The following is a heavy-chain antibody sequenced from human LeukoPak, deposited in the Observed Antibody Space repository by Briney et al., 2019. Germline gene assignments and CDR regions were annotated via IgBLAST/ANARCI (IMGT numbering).Heavy chain of an antibody. CDR2: ITGGGSTT. V-gene: IGHV3-48*03. J-gene: IGHJ3*02. CDR1: GFTFSNSE. CDR3: ARYWSSWTGAFDR. Sequence: PGGSLRLSCAASGFTFSNSEMNCVRQTPGKGLEWLSIITGGGSTTYYADSVRGRFTISRDNAKNSLYLQMNSLRAEDTAVYYCARYWSSWTGAFDRWGQGTMVTVSS. D-gene: IGHD1-1*01.